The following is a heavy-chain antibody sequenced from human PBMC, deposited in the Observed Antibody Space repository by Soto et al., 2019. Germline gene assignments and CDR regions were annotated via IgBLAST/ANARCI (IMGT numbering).Heavy chain of an antibody. J-gene: IGHJ3*02. V-gene: IGHV1-69*02. CDR3: ARSAPGNDAFDI. CDR2: IIPILGIA. Sequence: QVQLVQSGAEVKKPGSSVKVSCKASGVTFSSYTISWVRQAPAQGLEWMGRIIPILGIANYAQKFQGRVTITADKSTSTAYRSMISMRSEDTAVCYCARSAPGNDAFDIWGQGTMVTVSS. CDR1: GVTFSSYT.